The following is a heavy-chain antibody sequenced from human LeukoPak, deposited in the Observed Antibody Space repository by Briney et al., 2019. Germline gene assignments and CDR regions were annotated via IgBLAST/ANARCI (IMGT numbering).Heavy chain of an antibody. Sequence: GGSLRLPYAPSGHPHSIYWKHWAPHASGKALVSVSRITKQGSPNYADSVKGRVTMSRDNAKNTVSLQMSSLRAEDTGVYYCARAPYEIGGYCPEYFRHWGQGTLVTVSS. CDR1: GHPHSIYW. CDR2: ITKQGSP. V-gene: IGHV3-74*01. D-gene: IGHD2-21*01. CDR3: ARAPYEIGGYCPEYFRH. J-gene: IGHJ1*01.